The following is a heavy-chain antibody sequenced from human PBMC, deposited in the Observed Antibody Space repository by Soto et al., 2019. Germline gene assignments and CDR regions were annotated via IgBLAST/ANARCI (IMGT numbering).Heavy chain of an antibody. Sequence: AVGSLRLSCAASGFTVSSNYMSWVRQAPGKGLGWVSVIYSGGSTYYADSVKGRFTISRDNSKNTLYLQMNSLRAEDTAVYYCARDIPSSDRAGGKDYWGQGTLVTVSS. CDR3: ARDIPSSDRAGGKDY. J-gene: IGHJ4*02. CDR1: GFTVSSNY. D-gene: IGHD6-19*01. CDR2: IYSGGST. V-gene: IGHV3-53*01.